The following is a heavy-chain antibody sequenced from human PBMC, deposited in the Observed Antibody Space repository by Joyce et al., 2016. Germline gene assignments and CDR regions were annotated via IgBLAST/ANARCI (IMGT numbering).Heavy chain of an antibody. CDR1: GFTVSSNY. D-gene: IGHD4-17*01. CDR2: IDSGGSGGST. V-gene: IGHV3-53*01. Sequence: EVQLVESGGGLIQPGGSLRLSCAASGFTVSSNYMSWVRQAPGKGLEWVSIIDSGGSGGSTDYADAVKGRFTSSRDNSKNTLYLQMNSLRAEDTAVYYCARSLAYDYGDYIFNYWGQGTLVTVSS. CDR3: ARSLAYDYGDYIFNY. J-gene: IGHJ4*02.